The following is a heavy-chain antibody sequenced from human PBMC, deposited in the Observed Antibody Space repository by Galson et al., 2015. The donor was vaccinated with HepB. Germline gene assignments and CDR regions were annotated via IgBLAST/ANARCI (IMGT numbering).Heavy chain of an antibody. J-gene: IGHJ6*02. CDR3: TIPMAPYYYYGMDV. CDR1: GFTFGDYA. CDR2: IRSKAYGGTT. D-gene: IGHD3-10*01. V-gene: IGHV3-49*04. Sequence: SLRLSCAASGFTFGDYAMSWVRQAPGKGLEWVGFIRSKAYGGTTEYAASVKGRFTISRDDSKSIAYLQMNSLKTEDTAVYYCTIPMAPYYYYGMDVWGQGTTVTVSS.